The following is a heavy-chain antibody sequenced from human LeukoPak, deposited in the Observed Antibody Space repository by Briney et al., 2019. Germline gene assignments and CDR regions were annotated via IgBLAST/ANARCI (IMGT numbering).Heavy chain of an antibody. J-gene: IGHJ4*02. CDR3: ARESSGLCFDY. D-gene: IGHD3-22*01. CDR1: GGSISSSY. Sequence: PSETLSLTCSVSGGSISSSYWSWIRQPPGKGLEWIGRIYTSGSTNYNPSLKSRVTMSVDTSKNQFSLKLSSVTAADTAVYYCARESSGLCFDYWGQGTLVTVSS. CDR2: IYTSGST. V-gene: IGHV4-4*07.